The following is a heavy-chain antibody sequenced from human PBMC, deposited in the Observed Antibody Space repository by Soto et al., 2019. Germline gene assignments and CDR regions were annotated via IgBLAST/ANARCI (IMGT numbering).Heavy chain of an antibody. J-gene: IGHJ4*01. CDR1: EFTFSNYA. V-gene: IGHV3-23*01. CDR2: ISYGGGTT. Sequence: GGSLRLSCAASEFTFSNYAMSWVRQAPGKGLEWVSAISYGGGTTYYADSVKGRFTISRDNSKNTLYLQMNSLRAEDTAVYYCAKNPGYYYDSTGYHFYYWGHGT. D-gene: IGHD3-22*01. CDR3: AKNPGYYYDSTGYHFYY.